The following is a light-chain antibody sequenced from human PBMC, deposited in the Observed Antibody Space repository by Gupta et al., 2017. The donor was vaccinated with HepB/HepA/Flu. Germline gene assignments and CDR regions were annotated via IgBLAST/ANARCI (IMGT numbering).Light chain of an antibody. CDR1: SLRGHF. V-gene: IGLV3-19*01. Sequence: SSELTQDPAVSVALGQTVTITCRGDSLRGHFASWYQQKPGQAPILVIYGRTNRPSGIPDRLSGSSSGKTAALTITGTRPEAEADDYCNSRDSSGNHVGFGGGTKLTVL. J-gene: IGLJ3*02. CDR2: GRT. CDR3: NSRDSSGNHVG.